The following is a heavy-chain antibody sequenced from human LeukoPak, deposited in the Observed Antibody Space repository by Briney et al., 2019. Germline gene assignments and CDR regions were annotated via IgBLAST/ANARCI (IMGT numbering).Heavy chain of an antibody. J-gene: IGHJ4*02. CDR1: GFTFSSYG. CDR2: ISYDGSNK. V-gene: IGHV3-30*18. D-gene: IGHD4-17*01. CDR3: AKDFYGDFLYSFDY. Sequence: GGSLRLSCAASGFTFSSYGMHWVRQAPGKGLDWLAVISYDGSNKYYVDSVKGRFTISRDNSKNTLYLQMNSLRAEDTAMYYCAKDFYGDFLYSFDYWGQGTLVTVSS.